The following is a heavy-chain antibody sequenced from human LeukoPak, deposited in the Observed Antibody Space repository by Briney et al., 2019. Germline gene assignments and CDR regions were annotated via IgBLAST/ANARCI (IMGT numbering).Heavy chain of an antibody. CDR2: IRYDGSNK. Sequence: GGSLRLSCAASGFTFSSYGMHWVRQAPGKGLEWVAFIRYDGSNKYYADSVKGRFTISRDNSKNTLYLQMNSLRAEDTAVYYCALEHYDFWSGYRAWGQGTLVTVSS. V-gene: IGHV3-30*02. CDR1: GFTFSSYG. J-gene: IGHJ4*02. CDR3: ALEHYDFWSGYRA. D-gene: IGHD3-3*01.